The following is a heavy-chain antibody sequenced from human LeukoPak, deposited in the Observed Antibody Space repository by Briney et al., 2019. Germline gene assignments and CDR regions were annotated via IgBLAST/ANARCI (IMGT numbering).Heavy chain of an antibody. D-gene: IGHD6-19*01. CDR2: IYHNGGT. V-gene: IGHV4-59*01. J-gene: IGHJ5*02. CDR1: GVSIINYY. CDR3: AKVVSGWFDP. Sequence: PSETLSLTCTVSGVSIINYYWTWIRQPPGKGLEWIGSIYHNGGTNYNPSLESRVAMSVDTSKNQFFLKMTSVTAADTAVYYCAKVVSGWFDPWGQGTLVTVSS.